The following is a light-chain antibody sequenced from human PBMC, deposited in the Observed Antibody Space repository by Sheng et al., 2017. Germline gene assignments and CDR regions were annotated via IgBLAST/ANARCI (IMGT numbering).Light chain of an antibody. Sequence: DIQMTQSPSSLSASVGDRVTITCRASQNINNNLNWYQQKPGKDPKAPDLCCIHFGRVGPHQDSVAVDYGTEFTLTIDSLQPEDSATYYCQLNHLTPFTFARGTKLEIK. J-gene: IGKJ2*01. V-gene: IGKV1-39*01. CDR3: QLNHLTPFT. CDR2: CI. CDR1: QNINNN.